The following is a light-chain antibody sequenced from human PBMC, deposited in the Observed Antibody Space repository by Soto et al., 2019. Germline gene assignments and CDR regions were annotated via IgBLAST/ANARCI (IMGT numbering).Light chain of an antibody. CDR2: DVS. J-gene: IGKJ1*01. Sequence: DIQMTQSPSTLSASVGARVPITCRARQTISSWLAWYQQRPGKAPKLLIYDVSSLESGVPSRFSGSGSGTEFTLTISSLQPDDFATYYCQQYNTFSTFGQGTKVDI. V-gene: IGKV1-5*01. CDR3: QQYNTFST. CDR1: QTISSW.